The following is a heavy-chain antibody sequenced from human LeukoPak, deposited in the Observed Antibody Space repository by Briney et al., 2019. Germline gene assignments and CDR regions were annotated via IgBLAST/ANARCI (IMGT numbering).Heavy chain of an antibody. J-gene: IGHJ3*02. CDR2: INPNSGGT. Sequence: ASVKVSCKASGYTFTGYYMHWVRQAPGQGLEWMGWINPNSGGTNYAQKFQGWVTMTRDTSISTAYMELSRLRSDDTAVYYCARAGGLGELSFEALDAFDIWGQGTMVTVSS. D-gene: IGHD3-16*02. CDR1: GYTFTGYY. CDR3: ARAGGLGELSFEALDAFDI. V-gene: IGHV1-2*04.